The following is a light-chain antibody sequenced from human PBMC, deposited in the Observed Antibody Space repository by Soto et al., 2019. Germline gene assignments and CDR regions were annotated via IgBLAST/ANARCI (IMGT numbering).Light chain of an antibody. CDR2: KSS. Sequence: EIXMTQSPSTLXACVGDGGNIXCRASESVSRRIGWCQQRPGQAPKLLISKSSNLESGVKSRLSGSGSGKEFTLNISNLLPDDFATYYCKQYNSYSTWNFGQGTKV. CDR3: KQYNSYSTWN. J-gene: IGKJ1*01. V-gene: IGKV1-5*03. CDR1: ESVSRR.